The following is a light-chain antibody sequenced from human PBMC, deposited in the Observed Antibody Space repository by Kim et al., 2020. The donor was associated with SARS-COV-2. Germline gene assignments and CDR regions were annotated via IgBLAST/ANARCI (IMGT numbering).Light chain of an antibody. CDR3: QSYRV. Sequence: SESPGNTVTISCTRTSGSIASNYVQWYQQRPGSAPTTVIYEDNQRPSGVPDRFSGSIDSSSNSASLTISGLKTEDEADYYCQSYRVFGGGTQLTVL. CDR2: EDN. CDR1: SGSIASNY. J-gene: IGLJ3*02. V-gene: IGLV6-57*03.